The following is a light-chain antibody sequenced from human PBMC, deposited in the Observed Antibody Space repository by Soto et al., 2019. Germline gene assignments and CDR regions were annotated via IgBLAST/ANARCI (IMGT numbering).Light chain of an antibody. CDR1: QSIGRL. CDR2: DVS. Sequence: DIQMTQSPSTLSASVGDRVTISCRASQSIGRLLAWYQQKAGKAPQLLIYDVSTLESGVPSRFSGSGSGTEFTLTISSLQPDDFATYYCQQYNSWTFGQGTKVDIK. J-gene: IGKJ1*01. V-gene: IGKV1-5*01. CDR3: QQYNSWT.